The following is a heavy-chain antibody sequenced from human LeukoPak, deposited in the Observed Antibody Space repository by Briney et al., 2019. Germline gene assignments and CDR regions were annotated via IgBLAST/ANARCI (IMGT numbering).Heavy chain of an antibody. Sequence: SETLSLTCTVSGGSIGSYYWSWIRQPAGKGLEWIGRIYTSGSTNYNPSLKSRVTMSIDTSKNQFSLKLSSVTAADTAVYYCARDPTYGSGSYFDYWGQGTLVTVSS. CDR3: ARDPTYGSGSYFDY. D-gene: IGHD3-10*01. CDR2: IYTSGST. J-gene: IGHJ4*02. CDR1: GGSIGSYY. V-gene: IGHV4-4*07.